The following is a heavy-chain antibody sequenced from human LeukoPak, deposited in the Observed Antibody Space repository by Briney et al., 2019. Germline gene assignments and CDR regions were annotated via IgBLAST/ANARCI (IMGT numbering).Heavy chain of an antibody. D-gene: IGHD4-23*01. Sequence: SETLSLTCAVSGGSFIGYHWNWIRQPPGKGLEWIGEINHSGSTNYNPSLKSRVTISVDTSKNQFSLKLRSVTAADTAVYYCARGPTTVVTTPYYFDDWGQGTLVTVSS. CDR2: INHSGST. CDR1: GGSFIGYH. J-gene: IGHJ4*02. V-gene: IGHV4-34*01. CDR3: ARGPTTVVTTPYYFDD.